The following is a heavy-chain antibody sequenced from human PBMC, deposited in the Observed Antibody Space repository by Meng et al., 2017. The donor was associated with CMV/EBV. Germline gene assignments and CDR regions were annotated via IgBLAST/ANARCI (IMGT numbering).Heavy chain of an antibody. CDR1: RFTFSSYA. CDR3: VSPKAGHFYYYGLDV. Sequence: GGSLRLSCAASRFTFSSYAMHWVRQAPGKGLEWVAVISYDGSNKFYADSVKGRFTISRDNSKNTLYLQMNSLRTEDTAVYYCVSPKAGHFYYYGLDVWGQGTTVTVSS. V-gene: IGHV3-30-3*01. CDR2: ISYDGSNK. J-gene: IGHJ6*02.